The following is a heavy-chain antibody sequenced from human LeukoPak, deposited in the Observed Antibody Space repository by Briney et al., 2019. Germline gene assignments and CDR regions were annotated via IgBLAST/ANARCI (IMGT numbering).Heavy chain of an antibody. V-gene: IGHV3-33*08. CDR2: IWYDGSNK. J-gene: IGHJ4*02. D-gene: IGHD1-7*01. CDR1: GFTFSSYA. CDR3: ARESTNYYFDY. Sequence: GGSLRLSCAASGFTFSSYAMSWVRQAPGKGLEWVAVIWYDGSNKYYADSVKGRFTISRDNSKNTLYLQMNSLRAEDTAVYYCARESTNYYFDYWGQGTLVTVSS.